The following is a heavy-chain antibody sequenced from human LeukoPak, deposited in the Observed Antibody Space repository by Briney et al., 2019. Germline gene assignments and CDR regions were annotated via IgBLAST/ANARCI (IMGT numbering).Heavy chain of an antibody. Sequence: GGSLRLSCAASGFTVSSNYMSWVRQAPGKGLEWVSVLYSGGKTYYADSAKGRFTISRDSSTNTLYLQMESLRTEDTAVYYCAREMGAATTYFDYWGQGTLVIVSS. CDR2: LYSGGKT. D-gene: IGHD1-1*01. CDR3: AREMGAATTYFDY. J-gene: IGHJ4*02. V-gene: IGHV3-53*01. CDR1: GFTVSSNY.